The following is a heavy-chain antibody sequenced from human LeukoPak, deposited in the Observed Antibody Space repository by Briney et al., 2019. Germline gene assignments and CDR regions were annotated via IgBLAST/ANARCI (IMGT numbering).Heavy chain of an antibody. CDR1: GSTFSSYA. CDR2: ISGSGGST. Sequence: GGSLRLSCAASGSTFSSYAMSWVRQAPGKGLEWVSAISGSGGSTYYADSVKGRFTISRDNSENTLYLQMNSLRADDTAVYYCAREYSSGWIDYWGQGTLVTVSS. CDR3: AREYSSGWIDY. D-gene: IGHD6-19*01. V-gene: IGHV3-23*01. J-gene: IGHJ4*02.